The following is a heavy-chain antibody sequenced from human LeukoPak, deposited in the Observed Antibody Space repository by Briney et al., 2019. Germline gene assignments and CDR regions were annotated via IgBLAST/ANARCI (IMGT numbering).Heavy chain of an antibody. D-gene: IGHD3-3*01. V-gene: IGHV4-4*09. CDR1: GGSISSYY. Sequence: SETLSLTCTVSGGSISSYYWSWIRQPPGKGLEWIGYIYTSGSTNYNPSLKSRVTISVDTSKNQFSLKLSSVTAADTAVYYCARLAKADLESPKGGIYYYYYMDVWGKGTTVTVSS. CDR2: IYTSGST. J-gene: IGHJ6*03. CDR3: ARLAKADLESPKGGIYYYYYMDV.